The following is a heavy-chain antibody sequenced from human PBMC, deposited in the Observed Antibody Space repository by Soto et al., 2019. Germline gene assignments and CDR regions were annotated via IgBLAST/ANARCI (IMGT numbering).Heavy chain of an antibody. D-gene: IGHD6-13*01. V-gene: IGHV4-39*07. CDR3: ARNAQLAGYNWFDP. J-gene: IGHJ5*02. CDR1: GGSISSSSYY. CDR2: IYYSGST. Sequence: SETLSLTCTVSGGSISSSSYYWGWIRQPPGKGLEWIGSIYYSGSTYYNPSLKSRFTISVDTSKNQFSRKLSSVTAANTAVYYCARNAQLAGYNWFDPWGQGTLVTVSS.